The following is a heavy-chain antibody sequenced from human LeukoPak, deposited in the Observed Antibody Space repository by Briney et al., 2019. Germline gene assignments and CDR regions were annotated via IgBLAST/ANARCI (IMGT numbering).Heavy chain of an antibody. D-gene: IGHD1-14*01. V-gene: IGHV3-7*05. Sequence: QAGGSLRLSCVASGFTFSTCWMTWVRQAPGKGLECVANINEDGSGKYYVDSVKGRFTISRDNAKNSLYLQMNSLRADDTAVYYCVRYNNVGDWGQGTLVTVSS. CDR2: INEDGSGK. J-gene: IGHJ4*02. CDR3: VRYNNVGD. CDR1: GFTFSTCW.